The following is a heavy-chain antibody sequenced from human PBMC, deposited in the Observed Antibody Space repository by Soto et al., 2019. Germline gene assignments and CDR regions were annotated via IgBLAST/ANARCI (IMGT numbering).Heavy chain of an antibody. J-gene: IGHJ5*02. CDR3: AKPVVTAIPGCCSWFDP. CDR2: ISGSGGST. D-gene: IGHD2-21*02. V-gene: IGHV3-23*01. Sequence: PGGSLRLSCAASGFTFSSYAMSWVRQAPGKGLEWVSAISGSGGSTYYADSVKGRFTISRDNSKNTLYLQMNSLRAEDTAVYYCAKPVVTAIPGCCSWFDPWGQGTLVTVSS. CDR1: GFTFSSYA.